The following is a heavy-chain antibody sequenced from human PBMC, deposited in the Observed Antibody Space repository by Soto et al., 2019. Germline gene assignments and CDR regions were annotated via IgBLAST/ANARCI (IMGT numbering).Heavy chain of an antibody. Sequence: QVQLVQSGAEMKRPGSSVKLSCKASGGTFPYYGISWVRQAPGQGLEWMGGIIPIIGPATYAQKFQGRVTITADQSTSTAYMELSSLGSEDTALYYCARDLGTTIAGPPRRETYGGLDPWGQGTLVTVSS. CDR1: GGTFPYYG. CDR2: IIPIIGPA. CDR3: ARDLGTTIAGPPRRETYGGLDP. D-gene: IGHD3-22*01. V-gene: IGHV1-69*01. J-gene: IGHJ5*02.